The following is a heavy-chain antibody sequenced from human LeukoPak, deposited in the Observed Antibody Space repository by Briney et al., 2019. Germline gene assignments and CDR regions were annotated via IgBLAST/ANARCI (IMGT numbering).Heavy chain of an antibody. J-gene: IGHJ4*02. CDR1: GYTFTSYG. CDR3: ARGAQVIAAAGTVPFDY. D-gene: IGHD6-13*01. V-gene: IGHV1-18*01. Sequence: ASVKVSCKASGYTFTSYGISWVRQAPGQGLEWVGWISAYNGNTNYAQKLQGRVTMTTDTSTSTAYMELRSLRSDDTAVYYCARGAQVIAAAGTVPFDYWGQGTLVTVSS. CDR2: ISAYNGNT.